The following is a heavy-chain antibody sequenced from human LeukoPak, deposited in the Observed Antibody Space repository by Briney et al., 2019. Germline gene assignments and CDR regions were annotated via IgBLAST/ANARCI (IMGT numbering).Heavy chain of an antibody. J-gene: IGHJ6*02. Sequence: GGSLRLSCAASGFTFSSYAMTWVRQAPGKGLEWVSSISSSSDYIYYADSVKGRFTISRDNARNSLYLQMNSLRAEDTAVYYCARSRSVSNYKGMDVWGQGTTVTVSS. CDR3: ARSRSVSNYKGMDV. V-gene: IGHV3-21*01. D-gene: IGHD5/OR15-5a*01. CDR2: ISSSSDYI. CDR1: GFTFSSYA.